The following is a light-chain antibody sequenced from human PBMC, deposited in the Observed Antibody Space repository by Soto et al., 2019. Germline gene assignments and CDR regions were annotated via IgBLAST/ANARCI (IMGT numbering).Light chain of an antibody. CDR2: DAS. CDR1: QDINTF. CDR3: QQYNSYSQT. Sequence: DIQMPQSPSTLSASLGDRFTITCRASQDINTFLAWYQQKPGKAPKLLIYDASGLESGVPSRFSGSGSGTEFTLSISSLQPDDFATYCCQQYNSYSQTFGQGTKVDIK. J-gene: IGKJ1*01. V-gene: IGKV1-5*01.